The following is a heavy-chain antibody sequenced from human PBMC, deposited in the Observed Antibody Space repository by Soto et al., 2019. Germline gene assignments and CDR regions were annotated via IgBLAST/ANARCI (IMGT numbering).Heavy chain of an antibody. D-gene: IGHD6-6*01. Sequence: EVQLVESGGGLVQPGRSLRLSCAASGFTFDDYAMHWVRQAPGKGLEWVSGISWNSGSIGYADSVKGRFTISRDNAKNSLYLQMNSLRAEDTALYYCAKAASHSIAARPGYFDYWGQGTLVTVSS. CDR2: ISWNSGSI. V-gene: IGHV3-9*01. J-gene: IGHJ4*02. CDR3: AKAASHSIAARPGYFDY. CDR1: GFTFDDYA.